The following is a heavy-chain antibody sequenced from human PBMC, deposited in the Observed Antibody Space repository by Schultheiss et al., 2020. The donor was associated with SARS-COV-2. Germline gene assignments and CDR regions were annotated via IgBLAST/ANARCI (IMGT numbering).Heavy chain of an antibody. Sequence: GGSLRLSCAASGFTVSSNYMSWVRQAPGKGLEWVSVIYSGGSTYYADSVKGRFTISRDNSKNTLYLQMNSLRAEDTAVYYCAKDSGLRFLEWLSDAFDIWGQGTMVTVSS. V-gene: IGHV3-53*01. J-gene: IGHJ3*02. CDR3: AKDSGLRFLEWLSDAFDI. CDR1: GFTVSSNY. D-gene: IGHD3-3*01. CDR2: IYSGGST.